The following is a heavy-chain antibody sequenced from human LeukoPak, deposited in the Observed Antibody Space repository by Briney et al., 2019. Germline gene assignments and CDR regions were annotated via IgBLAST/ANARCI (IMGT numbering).Heavy chain of an antibody. CDR3: AKDGFDDSSGYYS. D-gene: IGHD3-22*01. V-gene: IGHV3-9*01. CDR2: ISWNSGSI. CDR1: GFTFDDYG. J-gene: IGHJ4*02. Sequence: GRSLRLSCAASGFTFDDYGMHWVRQAPGKGLEWVSGISWNSGSIGYADSVKGRFTISRDNAKNSLYLQMNSLRAEDTALYYCAKDGFDDSSGYYSWGQGTLVTVSS.